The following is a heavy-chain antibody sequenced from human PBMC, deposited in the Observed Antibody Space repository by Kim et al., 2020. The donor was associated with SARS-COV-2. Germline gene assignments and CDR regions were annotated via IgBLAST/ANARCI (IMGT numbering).Heavy chain of an antibody. D-gene: IGHD3-10*01. Sequence: GGSLRLSCAASGFTFSSYWMSWVRQAPGKGLEWVANIKQDGSEKYYVDSVKGRFTISRDNAKNSLYLQMNSLRAEDTAVYYCARDRHYYGSGSYSYWGQGTLVTVSS. CDR3: ARDRHYYGSGSYSY. CDR2: IKQDGSEK. V-gene: IGHV3-7*03. CDR1: GFTFSSYW. J-gene: IGHJ4*02.